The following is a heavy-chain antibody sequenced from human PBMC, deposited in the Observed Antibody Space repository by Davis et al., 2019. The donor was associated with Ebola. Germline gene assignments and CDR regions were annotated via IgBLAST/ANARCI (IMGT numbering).Heavy chain of an antibody. D-gene: IGHD1-14*01. CDR2: INHSGST. J-gene: IGHJ6*02. CDR1: GGSFSGYY. Sequence: SETLSLTCAVYGGSFSGYYWSWIRQPPGKGLEWIGEINHSGSTNYNPSLKSRVTISVDTSKNQFSLKLSSVTAADTAVYYCARVTTYYYYYGMGVWGQGTTVTVSS. CDR3: ARVTTYYYYYGMGV. V-gene: IGHV4-34*01.